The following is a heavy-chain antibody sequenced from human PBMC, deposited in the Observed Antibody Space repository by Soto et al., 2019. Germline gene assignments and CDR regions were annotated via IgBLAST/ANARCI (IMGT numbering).Heavy chain of an antibody. V-gene: IGHV3-48*03. CDR1: GFTFSSYE. Sequence: EVQLVESGGGLVQPGGSLRLSCAASGFTFSSYEMNWVRQAPGKGLEWVSYISSSGSTIYYADSVKGRFTISRDNAKNSLYRQMNSLRAEDTAVYYCARVGDLGCSGGSCYSRTDYYYYGMDVWGQGTTVTVSS. D-gene: IGHD2-15*01. J-gene: IGHJ6*02. CDR3: ARVGDLGCSGGSCYSRTDYYYYGMDV. CDR2: ISSSGSTI.